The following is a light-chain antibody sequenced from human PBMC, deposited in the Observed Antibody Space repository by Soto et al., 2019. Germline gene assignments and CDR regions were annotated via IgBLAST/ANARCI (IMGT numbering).Light chain of an antibody. V-gene: IGLV1-44*01. CDR3: ATSEGSMKGVV. CDR2: HSN. J-gene: IGLJ2*01. CDR1: SSNIGSNT. Sequence: QSVLTQPPSASGTPGQRVTISCSGSSSNIGSNTVNWYQQLPGTAPKLLIYHSNQRPSGVPDRFSGSKYGTSASLAISGLLPEDETDYYCATSEGSMKGVVFGGGTQLTVL.